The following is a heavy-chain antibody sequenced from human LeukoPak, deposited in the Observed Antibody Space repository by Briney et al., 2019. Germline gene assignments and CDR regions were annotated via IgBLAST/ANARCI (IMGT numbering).Heavy chain of an antibody. CDR3: ARDDEDAEYFPH. V-gene: IGHV4-59*01. Sequence: TSETLSLTCTVSGGSIITYYWSWIRQPPGKGLEWIGYIFYNGNTRYNPSLESRVSISVDTSKNQLSLYLSAVTAADTAVYYCARDDEDAEYFPHWGPGTLVSVSS. J-gene: IGHJ1*01. CDR2: IFYNGNT. CDR1: GGSIITYY.